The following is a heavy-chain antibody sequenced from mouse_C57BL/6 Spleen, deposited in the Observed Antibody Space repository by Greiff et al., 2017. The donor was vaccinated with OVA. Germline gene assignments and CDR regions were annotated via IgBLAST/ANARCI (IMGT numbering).Heavy chain of an antibody. J-gene: IGHJ2*01. CDR2: ISYDGSN. V-gene: IGHV3-6*01. CDR3: ARGGVYYDYDY. D-gene: IGHD2-4*01. Sequence: VQLQQSGPGLVKPSQSLSLTCSVTGYSITSGYYWNWIRQFPGNKLEWMGYISYDGSNNYNPSLKNRISITRDTSKNQFFLKLNSVTTEDTATYYCARGGVYYDYDYWGQGTTLTVSS. CDR1: GYSITSGYY.